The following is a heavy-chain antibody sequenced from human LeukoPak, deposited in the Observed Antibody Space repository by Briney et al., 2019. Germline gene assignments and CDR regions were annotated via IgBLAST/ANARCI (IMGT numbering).Heavy chain of an antibody. Sequence: ASVKVSCKASGGTFSSYAISWVRQAPGQGLEWMGRIIPILGIANYAQKFQGRVTMTTDTSTSTAYMELRSLRSDDTAVYYCARVAADAFDIWGQGTMVTVSS. D-gene: IGHD6-13*01. CDR2: IIPILGIA. CDR3: ARVAADAFDI. CDR1: GGTFSSYA. J-gene: IGHJ3*02. V-gene: IGHV1-69*04.